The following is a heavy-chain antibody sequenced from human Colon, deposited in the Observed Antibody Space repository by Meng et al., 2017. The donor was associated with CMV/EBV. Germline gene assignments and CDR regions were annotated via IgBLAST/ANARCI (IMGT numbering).Heavy chain of an antibody. Sequence: GKSLKISCAASGFTFSSYWMHWVRQAPGKGLVWVSRISSDGSYTTYADSVKGRFTISRDNAKNTLYLQMNSLRADDTAVYFCAKDLSPGIAVFDYWGQGTLVTVSS. D-gene: IGHD6-19*01. CDR2: ISSDGSYT. V-gene: IGHV3-74*03. J-gene: IGHJ4*02. CDR3: AKDLSPGIAVFDY. CDR1: GFTFSSYW.